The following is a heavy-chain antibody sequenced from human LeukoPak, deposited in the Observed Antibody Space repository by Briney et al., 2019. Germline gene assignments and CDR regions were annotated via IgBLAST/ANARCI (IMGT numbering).Heavy chain of an antibody. D-gene: IGHD3-10*01. CDR3: ARESYCSGSYAPRVIDFDP. CDR2: SYYSGGI. J-gene: IGHJ5*02. Sequence: SETLSLTCTVSGGSLSSGSYHWRWVRRPPAEGRGWNGYSYYSGGISYNPSLKIRVTISVDTSQDVFSLKLRSVCAADTAVYYCARESYCSGSYAPRVIDFDPWGQGTLVTVSS. V-gene: IGHV4-61*01. CDR1: GGSLSSGSYH.